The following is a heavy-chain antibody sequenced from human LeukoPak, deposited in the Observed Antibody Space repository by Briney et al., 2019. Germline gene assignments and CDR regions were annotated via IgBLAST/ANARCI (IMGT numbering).Heavy chain of an antibody. Sequence: SETLSLTCAVYGGSFSDYYWSPIRQPPGKGLEWIGYIYYSGSTNYNPSLKSRVTISVDTSKNQFSLKLSSVTAADTAVYYCARDGYSGNDGLWGQGTLVTVSS. V-gene: IGHV4-59*01. CDR1: GGSFSDYY. J-gene: IGHJ4*02. CDR2: IYYSGST. D-gene: IGHD5-12*01. CDR3: ARDGYSGNDGL.